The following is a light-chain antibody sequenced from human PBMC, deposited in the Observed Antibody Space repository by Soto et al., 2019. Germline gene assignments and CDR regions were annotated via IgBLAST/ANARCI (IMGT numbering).Light chain of an antibody. CDR2: GAS. Sequence: VLTQCPCTMCPSXSQCATLSXXASQSVTSSYLAWYQQKPGQAPRLLIYGASNRATGIPDRFSGSGSGTDFTLTISRLEPEDFAVYYCQQYGSSGTFGQGTKVDIK. CDR3: QQYGSSGT. J-gene: IGKJ1*01. V-gene: IGKV3-20*01. CDR1: QSVTSSY.